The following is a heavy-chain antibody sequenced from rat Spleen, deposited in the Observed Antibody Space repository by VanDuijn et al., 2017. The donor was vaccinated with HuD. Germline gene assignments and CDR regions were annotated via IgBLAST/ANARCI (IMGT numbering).Heavy chain of an antibody. CDR2: ITNFAGRT. Sequence: EVQLVESGGGLVQPGRSLKLSCVASGFTFNNYWMTWIRQSPGKGLEWVASITNFAGRTHYPDSVKGRFTISRDNAENTVYLQMNSLRSEDTATYYCAVAGYGYWGHGVMVTVSS. CDR1: GFTFNNYW. D-gene: IGHD1-7*01. CDR3: AVAGYGY. J-gene: IGHJ2*01. V-gene: IGHV5-31*01.